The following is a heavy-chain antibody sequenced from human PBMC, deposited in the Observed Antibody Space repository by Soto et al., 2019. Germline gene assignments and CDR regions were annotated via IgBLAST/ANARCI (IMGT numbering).Heavy chain of an antibody. CDR3: ARAKIITAVDY. D-gene: IGHD3-10*01. CDR2: INAGNGYT. Sequence: QVQLVQSGAEGKKPGASVKVSCETSGYTFANYPMHWVRQAPGQTLEWLGCINAGNGYTKYSPKFQGRVTITRDTSASIAYMELSSLRSEDTAVYYCARAKIITAVDYWGQGTLVTVSS. CDR1: GYTFANYP. J-gene: IGHJ4*02. V-gene: IGHV1-3*01.